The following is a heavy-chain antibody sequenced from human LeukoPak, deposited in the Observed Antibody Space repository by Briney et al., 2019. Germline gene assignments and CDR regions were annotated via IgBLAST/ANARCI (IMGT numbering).Heavy chain of an antibody. CDR2: IYHSGST. CDR1: GYSISSGYY. CDR3: ARSNYDILTGYYQTDYFDY. V-gene: IGHV4-38-2*02. Sequence: SETLSLTCTVSGYSISSGYYWGWIRQPPGKGLEWIGSIYHSGSTYYNPSLKSRVTISVDTSKNQFSLKLSSVTAADTAVYCCARSNYDILTGYYQTDYFDYWGQGTLVTVSS. D-gene: IGHD3-9*01. J-gene: IGHJ4*02.